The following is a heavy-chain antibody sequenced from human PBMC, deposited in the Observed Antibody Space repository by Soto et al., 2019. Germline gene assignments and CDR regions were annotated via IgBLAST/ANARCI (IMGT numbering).Heavy chain of an antibody. V-gene: IGHV3-53*04. Sequence: EVQLEESGGGLVQPGESLRLSCVVSGFSVIRNYMSWVRQAPGKGLEWVSVIYSGGSTYYADSVKGRFTISRHNSKNTLYLQMNSLRAEDTAVYYCARGGNPNYYWGQGTLVTVSS. J-gene: IGHJ4*02. CDR3: ARGGNPNYY. CDR1: GFSVIRNY. D-gene: IGHD4-4*01. CDR2: IYSGGST.